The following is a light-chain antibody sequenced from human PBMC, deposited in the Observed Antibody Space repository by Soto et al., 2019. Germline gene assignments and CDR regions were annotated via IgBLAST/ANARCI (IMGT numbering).Light chain of an antibody. V-gene: IGLV2-8*01. CDR1: SSDVGGYNY. CDR2: EVN. Sequence: QSALTQPPSASGSPGQSVTISCTGTSSDVGGYNYVSWYQQHPGKAPKVMIYEVNKRPSGVPDRFSGSKSGNTASLTVSGIHAEDEADYFCKSYTGINNWVFGGGTKLTVL. J-gene: IGLJ3*02. CDR3: KSYTGINNWV.